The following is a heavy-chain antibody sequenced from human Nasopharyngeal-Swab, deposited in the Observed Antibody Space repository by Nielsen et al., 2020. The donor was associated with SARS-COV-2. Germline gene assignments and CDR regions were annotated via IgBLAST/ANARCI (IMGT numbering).Heavy chain of an antibody. CDR1: GFTFSSYS. J-gene: IGHJ6*02. Sequence: GESLKISCAASGFTFSSYSMNWVRQPPGKGLEWVSSISSSSSYIYYADSVKGRFTISRDNAKNSLYLQMNSLRAEDTAVYYCARDPPPYSSSWYSAYYYYGMDVWGQGTTVTVSS. CDR2: ISSSSSYI. D-gene: IGHD6-13*01. CDR3: ARDPPPYSSSWYSAYYYYGMDV. V-gene: IGHV3-21*01.